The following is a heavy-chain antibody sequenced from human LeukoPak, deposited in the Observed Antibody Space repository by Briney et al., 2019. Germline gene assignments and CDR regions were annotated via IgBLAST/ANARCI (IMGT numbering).Heavy chain of an antibody. D-gene: IGHD3-22*01. Sequence: PSEPLSLTCTVSGGSIRSGSHYWAWIRQPPGKGLEWIGSIYYSGSTYYNPSLENRVTISIDTSKNHFSLKLSSLSAADTSVYYCAKRDDSGGNLVDLWGQGTLVTVS. CDR3: AKRDDSGGNLVDL. CDR1: GGSIRSGSHY. J-gene: IGHJ4*02. V-gene: IGHV4-39*02. CDR2: IYYSGST.